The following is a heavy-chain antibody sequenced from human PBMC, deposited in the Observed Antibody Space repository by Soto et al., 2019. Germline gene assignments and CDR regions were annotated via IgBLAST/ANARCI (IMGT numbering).Heavy chain of an antibody. V-gene: IGHV1-18*01. CDR1: GYTFTSYG. Sequence: GASVKVSCKASGYTFTSYGISWVRQAPGQGLEWMGWISAYNGNTNYAQKLQGRVTMTTDTSTSTAYMELRSLRSDDTAVYYCARNSEAKRYYYYGMDVWGQGTTVTVSS. CDR2: ISAYNGNT. D-gene: IGHD1-26*01. CDR3: ARNSEAKRYYYYGMDV. J-gene: IGHJ6*02.